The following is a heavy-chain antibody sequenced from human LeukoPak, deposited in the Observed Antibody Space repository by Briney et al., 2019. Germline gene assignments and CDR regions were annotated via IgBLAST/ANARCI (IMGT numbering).Heavy chain of an antibody. CDR3: ARSSSSSRRGSYYYNGMDV. CDR1: GFTFSNDD. V-gene: IGHV3-13*01. CDR2: ICTAGDT. J-gene: IGHJ6*02. D-gene: IGHD6-6*01. Sequence: GGSLRLSCAASGFTFSNDDMHWVRQAPGRGLEGVSTICTAGDTYYSGSVKGRFTSSRENAKNSLHLQMNSLRAGDTAVYYCARSSSSSRRGSYYYNGMDVWGQGTTVTVSS.